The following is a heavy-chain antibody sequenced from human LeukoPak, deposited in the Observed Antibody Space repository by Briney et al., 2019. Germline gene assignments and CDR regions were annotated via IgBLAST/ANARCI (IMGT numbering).Heavy chain of an antibody. CDR3: ARRADGYRKRFDY. V-gene: IGHV5-51*01. J-gene: IGHJ4*02. D-gene: IGHD5-24*01. Sequence: GEYLKISCKGSGYSFTNYWIAWVRQMPGKGLEWMGSIYPGDSDTRYSPPFEGQVTISADNPFTTAYLQWSGLKASDTALYYCARRADGYRKRFDYWGQGTLVTVSS. CDR1: GYSFTNYW. CDR2: IYPGDSDT.